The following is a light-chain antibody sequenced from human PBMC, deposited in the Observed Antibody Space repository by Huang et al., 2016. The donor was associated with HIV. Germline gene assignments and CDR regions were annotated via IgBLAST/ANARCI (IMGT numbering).Light chain of an antibody. CDR1: QSVGSN. V-gene: IGKV3-15*01. Sequence: EIVMTQSPATLSVSPGERATLSCRASQSVGSNLAWYQQKPGQAPRLLIYGASTRATGFPARFSGRGSGTEFTLTISSLQSEDFAIYYCQQYNNWPPWTFGQGTKVEIK. CDR2: GAS. CDR3: QQYNNWPPWT. J-gene: IGKJ1*01.